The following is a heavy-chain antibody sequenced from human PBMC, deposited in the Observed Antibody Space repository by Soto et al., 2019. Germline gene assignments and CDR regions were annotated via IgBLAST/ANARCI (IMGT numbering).Heavy chain of an antibody. CDR1: GYTFTGYY. CDR3: ARDLVLGGSGPHWFDP. CDR2: INPNSGGT. Sequence: ASVKVSCKASGYTFTGYYMHWVRQAPGQGLEWMGWINPNSGGTNYAQKFQGWVTMTRDTSISTAYMELSRLRSDDTAVYYCARDLVLGGSGPHWFDPWGQGTLVTVSS. D-gene: IGHD3-10*01. V-gene: IGHV1-2*04. J-gene: IGHJ5*02.